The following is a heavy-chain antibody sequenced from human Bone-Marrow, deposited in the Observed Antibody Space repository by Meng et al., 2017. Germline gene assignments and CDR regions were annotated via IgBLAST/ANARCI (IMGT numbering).Heavy chain of an antibody. Sequence: GESLKISCAASGFTFSSYWISWVRQAPGKGMEWVANIKQDGSEKYYVDSVKGRITISRYNAKNSLYLQMNSLRAEDTAVYYCASGYHRPFDYWGQGTLVTVSS. CDR2: IKQDGSEK. V-gene: IGHV3-7*01. CDR3: ASGYHRPFDY. J-gene: IGHJ4*02. D-gene: IGHD5-18*01. CDR1: GFTFSSYW.